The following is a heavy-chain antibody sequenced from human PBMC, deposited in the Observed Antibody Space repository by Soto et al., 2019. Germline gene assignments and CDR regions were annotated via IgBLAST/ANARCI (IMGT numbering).Heavy chain of an antibody. V-gene: IGHV3-33*08. CDR3: ARGNSGYDSSNDS. D-gene: IGHD5-12*01. CDR2: IWYDGSNQ. Sequence: TGGSLRLSCAASGFTFSSYAMHWVRQAPGKGLEWVAIIWYDGSNQYYADSGKGRFTISRDNSKNTLYLEMNSLRVEDTAIYYCARGNSGYDSSNDSWGQGTPVTVSS. CDR1: GFTFSSYA. J-gene: IGHJ5*01.